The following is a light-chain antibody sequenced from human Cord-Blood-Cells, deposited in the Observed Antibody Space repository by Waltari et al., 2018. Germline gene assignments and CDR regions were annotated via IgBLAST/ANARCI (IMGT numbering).Light chain of an antibody. J-gene: IGLJ1*01. CDR3: GTWDSSLSVYV. V-gene: IGLV1-51*01. Sequence: QSVLTQPPSVSAAPGQKVTIPCSGSSSTLGNNYVSWYQQLPGTAPKLLIYDNNSRPSGIPDRFSGSKSGTSATLGITGLQTGDEADYYCGTWDSSLSVYVFGTGTKVTVL. CDR2: DNN. CDR1: SSTLGNNY.